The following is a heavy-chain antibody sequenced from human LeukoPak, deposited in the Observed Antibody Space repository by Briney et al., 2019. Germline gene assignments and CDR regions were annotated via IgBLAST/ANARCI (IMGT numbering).Heavy chain of an antibody. Sequence: SETLSLTCTVSGGSINSYFWSWIRQPAGKGLEWIGRIDSSGNTNYNPSLRSRVIMSADTSKNHFSLKLSSVTAADTAVYYCARDPNWLQGGGTDYWGQGTLATVSS. CDR3: ARDPNWLQGGGTDY. J-gene: IGHJ4*02. V-gene: IGHV4-4*07. CDR1: GGSINSYF. D-gene: IGHD5-24*01. CDR2: IDSSGNT.